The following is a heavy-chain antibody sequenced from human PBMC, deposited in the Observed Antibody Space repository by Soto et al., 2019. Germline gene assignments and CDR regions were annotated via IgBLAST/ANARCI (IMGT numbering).Heavy chain of an antibody. J-gene: IGHJ5*02. CDR3: ARNRLVGATRLSWFDP. Sequence: SETLSLTCTVSGGSISSYYWSWIRQPPGKGLEWIGYIYYSGSTNYNPSLKSRVTISVDTSKNQFSLKLSSVTAADTAVYYCARNRLVGATRLSWFDPWGQGTLVTVSS. CDR1: GGSISSYY. CDR2: IYYSGST. D-gene: IGHD1-26*01. V-gene: IGHV4-59*01.